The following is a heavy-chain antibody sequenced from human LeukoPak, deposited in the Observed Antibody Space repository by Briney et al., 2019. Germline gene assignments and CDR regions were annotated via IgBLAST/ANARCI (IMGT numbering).Heavy chain of an antibody. CDR1: GGSISSFY. D-gene: IGHD2-15*01. CDR3: ARVLASDSDSYYYGMDV. CDR2: IYHSGTT. J-gene: IGHJ6*02. Sequence: SETLSLTCTVSGGSISSFYWSWIRQPPGKGLEWIGYIYHSGTTYYNPSLKSRVTISVGTSKNQFSLKLSSVTAADTAEYYCARVLASDSDSYYYGMDVWGQGTTVTVSS. V-gene: IGHV4-59*01.